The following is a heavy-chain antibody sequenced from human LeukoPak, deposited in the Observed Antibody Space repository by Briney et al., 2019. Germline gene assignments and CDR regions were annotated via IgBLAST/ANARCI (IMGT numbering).Heavy chain of an antibody. V-gene: IGHV3-21*01. CDR3: ARLRYGSDSVAFDI. D-gene: IGHD3-10*01. Sequence: PGGSLRLSCAASGFTFSSYAMSWVRQAPGKGLEWVSCISSSSSYIYYADSVKGRFTISRDNAKNSLYLQMNSLRAEDTAVYYCARLRYGSDSVAFDIWGQGTMVTVSS. CDR2: ISSSSSYI. CDR1: GFTFSSYA. J-gene: IGHJ3*02.